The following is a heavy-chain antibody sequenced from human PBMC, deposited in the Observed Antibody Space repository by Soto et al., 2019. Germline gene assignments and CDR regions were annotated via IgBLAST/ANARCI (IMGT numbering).Heavy chain of an antibody. CDR1: GYTFTSYD. Sequence: ASVKVSCKASGYTFTSYDINWVRQATGQGLEWMGGFDPEGGKTSYAQKFQGRVTMTEDTSTDTAYMELSSLRSEDTAVYYCATDSTEFYYYYGMDVWGQGTTVTVSS. V-gene: IGHV1-8*01. CDR3: ATDSTEFYYYYGMDV. CDR2: FDPEGGKT. J-gene: IGHJ6*02.